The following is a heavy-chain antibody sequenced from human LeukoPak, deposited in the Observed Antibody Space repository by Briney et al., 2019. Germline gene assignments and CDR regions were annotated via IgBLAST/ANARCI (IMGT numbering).Heavy chain of an antibody. J-gene: IGHJ2*01. CDR3: AKAQTSYIAVAGLGSYSDL. Sequence: GRSLRLSCAASGFTFDDYAMHWVRQAPGKGLEWVSGISWNSGSIGYADSVKGRFTISRDNAKNSLYLQMNSLRAEDTALYYCAKAQTSYIAVAGLGSYSDLWGRGTLVTVSS. V-gene: IGHV3-9*01. CDR2: ISWNSGSI. CDR1: GFTFDDYA. D-gene: IGHD6-19*01.